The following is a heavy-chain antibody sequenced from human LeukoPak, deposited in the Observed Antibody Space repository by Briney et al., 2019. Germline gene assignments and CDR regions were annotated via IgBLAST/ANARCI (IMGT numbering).Heavy chain of an antibody. V-gene: IGHV3-7*05. J-gene: IGHJ4*02. Sequence: GGSLRLSCAASGFTFSNYWMSWVRQAPGRGLEWVAKIKQDGSEKYYVDFVKGRFSISRDNAKNSLYLQMNSLRAEDTAVYYCARRGYGSSWSLFDYWGQGTLVTVSS. CDR2: IKQDGSEK. CDR1: GFTFSNYW. D-gene: IGHD6-13*01. CDR3: ARRGYGSSWSLFDY.